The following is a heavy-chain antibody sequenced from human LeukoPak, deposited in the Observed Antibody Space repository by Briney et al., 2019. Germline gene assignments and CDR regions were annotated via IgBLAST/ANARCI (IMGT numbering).Heavy chain of an antibody. D-gene: IGHD6-13*01. V-gene: IGHV3-48*01. J-gene: IGHJ4*02. CDR2: ISSSSSTI. CDR3: AREAAAADY. CDR1: GFTFSSYS. Sequence: GGSLRLSXAASGFTFSSYSMNSVRQAPGKGLEWVSYISSSSSTIYYADSVKGRFTISRDNAKNSLYLQMNGLRAEDTAVYYCAREAAAADYWGQGTLVTVSS.